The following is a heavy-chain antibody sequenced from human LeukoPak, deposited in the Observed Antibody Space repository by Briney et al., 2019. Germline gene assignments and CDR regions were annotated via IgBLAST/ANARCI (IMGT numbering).Heavy chain of an antibody. Sequence: PGGSLGLSCAASGFTFSSYAMSWVRQAPGKGLEWVSAISGSGGSTYYADSVKGRFTISRDNSKNTLYLQMNSPRAEDTAVYYCAKLLYGDYVNYFDYWGQGTLVTVSS. J-gene: IGHJ4*02. V-gene: IGHV3-23*01. CDR2: ISGSGGST. D-gene: IGHD4-17*01. CDR1: GFTFSSYA. CDR3: AKLLYGDYVNYFDY.